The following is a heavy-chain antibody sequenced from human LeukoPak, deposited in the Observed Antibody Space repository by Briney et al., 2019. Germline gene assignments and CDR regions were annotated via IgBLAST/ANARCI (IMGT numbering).Heavy chain of an antibody. CDR1: GFTFSSYA. V-gene: IGHV3-23*01. J-gene: IGHJ4*02. D-gene: IGHD2-15*01. CDR3: AKDLRDVVVVLPVIVY. Sequence: GGSLRLSCAASGFTFSSYAMSWVRQAPGKGLECVSGISGSGGSTYYADFVKGRFTISRDNSKNTLYLQMNSLRAEDTAVYYCAKDLRDVVVVLPVIVYWGQGTLVTVSS. CDR2: ISGSGGST.